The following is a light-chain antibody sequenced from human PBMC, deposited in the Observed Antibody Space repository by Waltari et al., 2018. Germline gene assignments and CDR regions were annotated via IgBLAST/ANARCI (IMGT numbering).Light chain of an antibody. Sequence: EIVLTQSPGTLSSSVGERATVSCRASEIVSRALAWYQQKPGQAPRLLIYGASTRATGIPDRFSGSGSGTDFSLTISRLEPDDFAVYYCQHYLRLPVTFGQGTTVEI. CDR1: EIVSRA. CDR3: QHYLRLPVT. V-gene: IGKV3-20*01. J-gene: IGKJ1*01. CDR2: GAS.